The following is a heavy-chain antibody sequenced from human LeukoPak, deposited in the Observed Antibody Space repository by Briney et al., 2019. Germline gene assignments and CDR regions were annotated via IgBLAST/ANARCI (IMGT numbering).Heavy chain of an antibody. V-gene: IGHV3-23*01. CDR2: ISGSGGRT. CDR1: GFTFSSYA. J-gene: IGHJ4*02. D-gene: IGHD1-7*01. CDR3: AKGGGGTRSPFDY. Sequence: PRGSLTLSCAVSGFTFSSYAMSWVRQTPGKGLEWVSAISGSGGRTYYADSVKGRFTTSRDNSKNTLYLQMNSLRAEDTAVFYCAKGGGGTRSPFDYWGEGTLVSVSS.